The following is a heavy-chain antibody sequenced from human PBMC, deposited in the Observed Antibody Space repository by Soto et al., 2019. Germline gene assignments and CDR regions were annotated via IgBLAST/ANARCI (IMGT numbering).Heavy chain of an antibody. CDR3: AKNLGAVIYGVDY. CDR2: ISAGGVYT. CDR1: GFTFRSYS. J-gene: IGHJ4*02. Sequence: VQVLESGGGLVQPGGSLRLSCAASGFTFRSYSMSWVRQAPGKGLEWVSTISAGGVYTYYADSVKGRFTISRDNSKNTLYLQVNSLRAEDMAVYYCAKNLGAVIYGVDYWGQGTLVTVSS. V-gene: IGHV3-23*01. D-gene: IGHD2-21*01.